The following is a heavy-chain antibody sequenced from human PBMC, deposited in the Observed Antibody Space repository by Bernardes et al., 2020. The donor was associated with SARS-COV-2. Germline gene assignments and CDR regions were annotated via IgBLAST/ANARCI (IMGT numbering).Heavy chain of an antibody. CDR3: TTGNILTGYPLRYWYLDI. CDR1: GFTFSNAW. V-gene: IGHV3-15*01. J-gene: IGHJ2*01. D-gene: IGHD3-9*01. Sequence: GGSLRLSCAASGFTFSNAWMSWVRQAPGKGLEWVGRIKSKTDGGTRDYAAPVKGRFTISRDDSKHTLYLQMNSLKTEDTAVYYCTTGNILTGYPLRYWYLDIWGRGTLVTVSS. CDR2: IKSKTDGGTR.